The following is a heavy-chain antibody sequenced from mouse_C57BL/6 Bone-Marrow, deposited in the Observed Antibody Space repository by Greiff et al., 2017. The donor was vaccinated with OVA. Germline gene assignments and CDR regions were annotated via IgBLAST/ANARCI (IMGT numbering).Heavy chain of an antibody. Sequence: VHVKQSGPELVKPGASVKMSCKASGYTFTDYNMHWVKQSHGKSLEWIGYINPNNGGTSYNQKFKGKATLTVNKSSSTAYMELRSLTSEDSAVYYCARPHYYGSSYCLYFDVWGTGTTVTVSS. CDR1: GYTFTDYN. CDR3: ARPHYYGSSYCLYFDV. CDR2: INPNNGGT. J-gene: IGHJ1*03. D-gene: IGHD1-1*01. V-gene: IGHV1-22*01.